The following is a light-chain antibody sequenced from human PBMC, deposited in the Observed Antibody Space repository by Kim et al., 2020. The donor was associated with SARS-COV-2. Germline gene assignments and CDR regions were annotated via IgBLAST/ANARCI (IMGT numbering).Light chain of an antibody. Sequence: SSVGDKVTITCRASQDIGTWLAWYQQKPGKPPKLLIYAASNLQSGVASGFSGSGSGTDFTLTISSLQPEDFATYYCQQGYSFPLTFGGGTKVDIK. CDR1: QDIGTW. V-gene: IGKV1-12*01. J-gene: IGKJ4*01. CDR3: QQGYSFPLT. CDR2: AAS.